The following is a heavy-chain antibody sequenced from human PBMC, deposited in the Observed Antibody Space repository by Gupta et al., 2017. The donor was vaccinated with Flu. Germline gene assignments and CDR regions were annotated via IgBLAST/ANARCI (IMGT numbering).Heavy chain of an antibody. Sequence: QVQLVESGGGLVKPGGSLRLSCGASGFLSSDYFTRWIRLAPGKGLEWLAYISGSGTGIFYADSVKGRFAISRDNTEDSLYLQMNDLRGDDVAVYYCARGLRRLGELSPHFDHWGQGTPVTVS. CDR3: ARGLRRLGELSPHFDH. D-gene: IGHD3-16*02. CDR2: ISGSGTGI. J-gene: IGHJ4*02. V-gene: IGHV3-11*01. CDR1: GFLSSDYF.